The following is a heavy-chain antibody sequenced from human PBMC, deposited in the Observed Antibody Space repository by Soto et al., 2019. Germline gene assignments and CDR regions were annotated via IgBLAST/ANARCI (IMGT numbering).Heavy chain of an antibody. CDR3: ARDRDYDYVWGSLPLDY. Sequence: ASVKVSCKASGYTFTSYGISWVRQAPGQGLEWMGWISAYNGNTNYAQKLQGRVTMTTDTSTSTAYMELRSLRSDDTAAYYCARDRDYDYVWGSLPLDYWGKGTLVTVSS. D-gene: IGHD3-16*01. J-gene: IGHJ4*02. CDR1: GYTFTSYG. CDR2: ISAYNGNT. V-gene: IGHV1-18*01.